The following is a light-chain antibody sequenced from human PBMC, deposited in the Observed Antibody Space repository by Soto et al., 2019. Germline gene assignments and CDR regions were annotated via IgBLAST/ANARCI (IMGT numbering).Light chain of an antibody. CDR2: GAS. J-gene: IGKJ1*01. CDR3: QQYYNWPRT. CDR1: QSVSSK. V-gene: IGKV3-15*01. Sequence: EIVLTRSPTTLCVVPGERATPPFRASQSVSSKLAWYQHKPGQAPRLLTYGASTRATGIPARFSGSGSGTEFTLTISSLQPEDFAVYYCQQYYNWPRTFGQGTKVDIK.